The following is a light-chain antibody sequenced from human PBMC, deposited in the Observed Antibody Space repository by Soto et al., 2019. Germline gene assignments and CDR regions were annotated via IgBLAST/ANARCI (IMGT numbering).Light chain of an antibody. Sequence: QSALTQPPSASGSPGQSVTICCIGTSSDVGGYDYVSWYQQHPGKAPKLMIYEVTIRPSGVSDRFSGSKSGNTASLTVSGLQAEDEADYYCSSYTGGNPSYVFGTGTKLTVL. J-gene: IGLJ1*01. V-gene: IGLV2-8*01. CDR2: EVT. CDR3: SSYTGGNPSYV. CDR1: SSDVGGYDY.